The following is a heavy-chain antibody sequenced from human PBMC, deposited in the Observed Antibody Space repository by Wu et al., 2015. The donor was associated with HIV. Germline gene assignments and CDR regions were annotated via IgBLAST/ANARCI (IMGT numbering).Heavy chain of an antibody. J-gene: IGHJ4*02. D-gene: IGHD1-26*01. CDR3: AEDISAK. V-gene: IGHV1/OR15-2*02. Sequence: QVQLVQSGAEVKKPGASVKVSCKASGYTFTGYYMHWVRQAPGQGLEWMAWISGDNGNTNDSQKFQGRLTLAIDSTTTTAFMELSDLRSDDTAVYYCAEDISAKWGQGTLVIVSS. CDR1: GYTFTGYY. CDR2: ISGDNGNT.